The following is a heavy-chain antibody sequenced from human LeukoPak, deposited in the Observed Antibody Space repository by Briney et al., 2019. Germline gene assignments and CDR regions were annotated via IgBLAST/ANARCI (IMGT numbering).Heavy chain of an antibody. J-gene: IGHJ4*02. V-gene: IGHV4-31*03. CDR1: GGSISSGGYY. CDR2: IYYSGST. CDR3: ASSHYDEPYYFDY. D-gene: IGHD3-3*01. Sequence: PSETLSLTCTVSGGSISSGGYYWSWIRQHPGKGLEWIGYIYYSGSTYYNPSLKSRVTISVDTSKNQFSLKLSSVTAADTAVYYCASSHYDEPYYFDYWGQGTLVTVSS.